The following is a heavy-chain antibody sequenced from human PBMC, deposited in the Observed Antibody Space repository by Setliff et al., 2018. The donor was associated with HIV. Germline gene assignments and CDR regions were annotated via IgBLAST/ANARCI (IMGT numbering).Heavy chain of an antibody. CDR3: AKDRGRGNWLDP. J-gene: IGHJ5*02. CDR1: GGIVS. Sequence: SVKVSCKASGGIVSINWVRQAPGQGLEWMGGIIPIIGITNQAQKFQGRVTITADKSTNTAYMELSSLRSEDTAVYYCAKDRGRGNWLDPWGQGTLVTVSS. D-gene: IGHD3-16*01. CDR2: IIPIIGIT. V-gene: IGHV1-69*10.